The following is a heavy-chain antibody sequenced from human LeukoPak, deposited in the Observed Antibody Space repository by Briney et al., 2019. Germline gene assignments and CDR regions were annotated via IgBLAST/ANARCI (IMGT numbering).Heavy chain of an antibody. CDR1: GDSFSGYY. CDR3: ARSGIEEYYYGSGSYFGEFDY. CDR2: INHSGST. D-gene: IGHD3-10*01. Sequence: PSETLSLTCAVYGDSFSGYYWSWVRQPPGKGLEWIGEINHSGSTNYNPSLKSRVTISVDTSKHQFSLKLSSVTAADTAVYYCARSGIEEYYYGSGSYFGEFDYWGQGTLVTVSS. J-gene: IGHJ4*02. V-gene: IGHV4-34*01.